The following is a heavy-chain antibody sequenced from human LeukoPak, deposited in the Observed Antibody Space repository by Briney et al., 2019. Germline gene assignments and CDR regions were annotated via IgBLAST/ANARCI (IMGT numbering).Heavy chain of an antibody. Sequence: SETLSLTCAVYGGSFSGYYWSWIRQPPGKGLEWIGEINHSGSTNYNPSLKSRVTISVDTSKNQFSLKLSSVTAADTAVYYCARAQYSSRQVDYWGQGTLVTVSS. CDR3: ARAQYSSRQVDY. D-gene: IGHD6-19*01. J-gene: IGHJ4*02. V-gene: IGHV4-34*01. CDR1: GGSFSGYY. CDR2: INHSGST.